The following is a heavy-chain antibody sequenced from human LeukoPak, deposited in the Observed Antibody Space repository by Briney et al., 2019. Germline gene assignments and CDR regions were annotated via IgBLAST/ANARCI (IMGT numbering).Heavy chain of an antibody. V-gene: IGHV4-4*02. J-gene: IGHJ4*02. Sequence: SETMSLTCAVSTGSISSSNWWSWVRQPPGKGLEWIGAIYHSGSTNYNPSLKSRVTISVDKSKNQFSLKLSSVSAADTAVYYCARDFLRAFDCWGQGTLLTVSS. CDR2: IYHSGST. CDR1: TGSISSSNW. CDR3: ARDFLRAFDC.